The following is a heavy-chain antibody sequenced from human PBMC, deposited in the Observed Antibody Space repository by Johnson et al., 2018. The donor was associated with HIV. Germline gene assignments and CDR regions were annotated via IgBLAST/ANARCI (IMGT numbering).Heavy chain of an antibody. CDR3: ARDGTTTYAFDI. V-gene: IGHV3-30*03. J-gene: IGHJ3*02. CDR1: GFTFSSYG. CDR2: ISYDGSNK. D-gene: IGHD1-7*01. Sequence: QVQLMESGGGLVQPGGSLRLSCAASGFTFSSYGMAWVRQAPGKGLEWVAVISYDGSNKYYADSVKGRFTISRDNSKNTLYLQMNSLRAEDTAVYYCARDGTTTYAFDIWGQGTMVTVSS.